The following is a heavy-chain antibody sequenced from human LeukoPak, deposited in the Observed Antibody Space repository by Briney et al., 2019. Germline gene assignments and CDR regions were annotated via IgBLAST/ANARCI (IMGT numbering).Heavy chain of an antibody. CDR1: GGSFSGYY. D-gene: IGHD2-15*01. CDR3: ARGLVGPQYMGRIVVVVAATRWDY. J-gene: IGHJ4*02. V-gene: IGHV4-34*01. Sequence: SETLSLTCAVYGGSFSGYYWSWIRQPPGKGLEWIGEINHSGSTNYNPSLKSRVTLSVDTSKSQFSLKLSSVTAADTAVYYCARGLVGPQYMGRIVVVVAATRWDYWGQGTLVTASS. CDR2: INHSGST.